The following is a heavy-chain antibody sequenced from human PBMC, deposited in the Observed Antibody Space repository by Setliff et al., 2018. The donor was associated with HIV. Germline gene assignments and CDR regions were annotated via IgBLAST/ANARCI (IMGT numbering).Heavy chain of an antibody. V-gene: IGHV4-4*02. Sequence: PSETLSLTCAVSGGSISGFNWWSWVRQTPGRGLEWIGEIYHYGSTNYNPSLMSRVTISLDKSKNHFSLKLTSVTAADTAVYYCATLAAAGESYDYWGQGSLVTVSS. CDR1: GGSISGFNW. CDR3: ATLAAAGESYDY. D-gene: IGHD6-13*01. CDR2: IYHYGST. J-gene: IGHJ4*02.